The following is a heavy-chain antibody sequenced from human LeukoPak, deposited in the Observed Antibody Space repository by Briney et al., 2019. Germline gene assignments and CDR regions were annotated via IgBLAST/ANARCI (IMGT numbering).Heavy chain of an antibody. CDR3: ARFSYYDSSGYYSNYYYGMDV. V-gene: IGHV4-31*03. J-gene: IGHJ6*02. D-gene: IGHD3-22*01. CDR1: GGSISSGGYY. Sequence: SETLSLTCTVSGGSISSGGYYWSWIRQHPGKGLEWIGYIYYSGSTYYNPSLKSRVTISVDTSKNQFSLKLSSVTAADTAVYYCARFSYYDSSGYYSNYYYGMDVWGQGTTVTVSS. CDR2: IYYSGST.